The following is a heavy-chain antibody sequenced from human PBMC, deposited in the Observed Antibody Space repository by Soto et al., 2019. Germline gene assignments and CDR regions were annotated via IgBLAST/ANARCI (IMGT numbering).Heavy chain of an antibody. V-gene: IGHV4-34*01. Sequence: SETLSLTCAVYGGSFSGYYWSWIRQPPGKGLEWIGEINHSGSTNYNPSLKSRVTISVDTSKNQFSLKLSSVTAADTAVYYCARAKSNLLQSYYFDYWGQGALVTVPS. D-gene: IGHD4-4*01. CDR3: ARAKSNLLQSYYFDY. CDR1: GGSFSGYY. J-gene: IGHJ4*02. CDR2: INHSGST.